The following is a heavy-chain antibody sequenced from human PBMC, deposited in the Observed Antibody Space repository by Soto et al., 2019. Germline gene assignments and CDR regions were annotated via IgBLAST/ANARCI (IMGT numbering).Heavy chain of an antibody. V-gene: IGHV4-34*01. D-gene: IGHD3-3*01. CDR1: GGSFSGYY. CDR3: ARGQPELRFLDHGYLPWFDP. CDR2: INHSGST. Sequence: SETLSLTCAVYGGSFSGYYWSWIRQPPGKGLEWIGEINHSGSTNYNPSLKSRVTISVDTSENQLSLKLSSVTAADTAVYYCARGQPELRFLDHGYLPWFDPWGQGTLVTVSS. J-gene: IGHJ5*02.